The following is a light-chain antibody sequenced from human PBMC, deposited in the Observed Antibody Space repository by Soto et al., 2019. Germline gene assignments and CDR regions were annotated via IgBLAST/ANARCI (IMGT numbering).Light chain of an antibody. CDR3: QQSYSILSWT. J-gene: IGKJ1*01. Sequence: DSQVTDGASSLPSSVGYSAIITCRASERISTYLNWYQQKPGRAPKLLIYAASTLRSGVPSRFSGSGSGTDFTLTINGLQAEDFATFYCQQSYSILSWTFGQGTKVDIK. V-gene: IGKV1-39*01. CDR2: AAS. CDR1: ERISTY.